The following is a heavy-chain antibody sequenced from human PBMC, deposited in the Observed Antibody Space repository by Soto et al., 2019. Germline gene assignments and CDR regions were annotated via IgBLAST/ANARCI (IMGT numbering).Heavy chain of an antibody. D-gene: IGHD2-21*02. CDR2: ISYDGTKK. CDR3: ATDPHAYCGGDCYAWINWYFDL. J-gene: IGHJ2*01. Sequence: QVQLVESGGGVVQPGRSLRLSCAASGFTFSTYGIHWVRQAPGKGLEWVAVISYDGTKKYYADSAKGRFTISRDNSKNTLWLQMNSLRIEDTAVYYCATDPHAYCGGDCYAWINWYFDLWGRGTLVTVSS. V-gene: IGHV3-30*03. CDR1: GFTFSTYG.